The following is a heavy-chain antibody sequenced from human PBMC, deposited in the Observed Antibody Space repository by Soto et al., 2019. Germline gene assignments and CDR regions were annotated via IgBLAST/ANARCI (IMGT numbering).Heavy chain of an antibody. CDR2: INHSGST. J-gene: IGHJ5*02. Sequence: QVQLQQWGAGLLKPSETLSLTCAVYGGSFSGYYWSWIRQPPGKGLEWIGEINHSGSTNYNPSLKSRVHISVDTSKNQFSLKLSSVTAADTAVYYCARRDIVVVPAATRGAGFDPWGQGTLVTVSS. V-gene: IGHV4-34*01. CDR3: ARRDIVVVPAATRGAGFDP. CDR1: GGSFSGYY. D-gene: IGHD2-2*01.